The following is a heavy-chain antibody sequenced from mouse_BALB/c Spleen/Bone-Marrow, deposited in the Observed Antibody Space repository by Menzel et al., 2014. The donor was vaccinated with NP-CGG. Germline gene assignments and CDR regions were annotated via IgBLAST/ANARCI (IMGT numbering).Heavy chain of an antibody. CDR2: INPYNGDT. CDR3: ASSFITTAYYFDY. Sequence: DVQLQESGPELVKPGASVKISCKASGYSFTGYFMNWVMQSHGKGLEWIGRINPYNGDTFYNQKFKGKATLTVDKSSSTAHMELRSLASEDSAVYYCASSFITTAYYFDYWGQGTTLTVSS. V-gene: IGHV1-20*02. D-gene: IGHD1-2*01. J-gene: IGHJ2*01. CDR1: GYSFTGYF.